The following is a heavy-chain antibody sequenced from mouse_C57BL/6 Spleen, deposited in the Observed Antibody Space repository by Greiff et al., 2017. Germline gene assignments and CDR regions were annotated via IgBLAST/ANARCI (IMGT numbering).Heavy chain of an antibody. D-gene: IGHD2-3*01. CDR3: ASGGYYDGYYEVFAY. CDR1: GFSLTSYG. V-gene: IGHV2-6*01. J-gene: IGHJ3*01. Sequence: VQLQQSGPGLVAPSQSLSITCTVSGFSLTSYGVDWVRQSPGKGLEWLGVIWGVGSTNDNSALKSRLSTGKDNSKSQVFLKMNSLQTEDTAMYYCASGGYYDGYYEVFAYWGQGTLVTVSA. CDR2: IWGVGST.